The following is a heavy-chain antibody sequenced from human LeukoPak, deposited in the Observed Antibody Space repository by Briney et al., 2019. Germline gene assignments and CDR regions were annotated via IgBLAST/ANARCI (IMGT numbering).Heavy chain of an antibody. V-gene: IGHV3-30*18. CDR2: ISYDGSNK. J-gene: IGHJ4*02. D-gene: IGHD2/OR15-2a*01. CDR1: GFTFSSYG. Sequence: GGSLRLSCAASGFTFSSYGMHWVRQAPGKGLEWVAVISYDGSNKYYADSVKGRFTISRDNSKNTLYLQKNNLRAENTAVYYCAKGYRLRFRGILEYFHYWGERPLVRVFS. CDR3: AKGYRLRFRGILEYFHY.